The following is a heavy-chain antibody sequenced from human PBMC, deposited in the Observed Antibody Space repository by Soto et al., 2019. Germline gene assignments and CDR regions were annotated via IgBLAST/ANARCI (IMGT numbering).Heavy chain of an antibody. Sequence: GGSLRLSCAASGFTFSNYPMTWVRQAPGKGLEWVSSMTGSGNYIYYADSVKGRFTISRDNAKNSLYLQMNSLRGEDTAVYYCARVSAGVLNPTFDSWGQGTLVTVSS. CDR3: ARVSAGVLNPTFDS. CDR2: MTGSGNYI. J-gene: IGHJ4*02. CDR1: GFTFSNYP. D-gene: IGHD3-3*01. V-gene: IGHV3-21*01.